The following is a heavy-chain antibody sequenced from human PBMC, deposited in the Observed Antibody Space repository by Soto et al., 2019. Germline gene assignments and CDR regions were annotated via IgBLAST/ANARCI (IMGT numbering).Heavy chain of an antibody. V-gene: IGHV3-33*01. J-gene: IGHJ4*02. CDR3: ARDRYSGSYVLNYFDY. CDR2: IWYDGSNK. CDR1: GFTFSSYG. D-gene: IGHD1-26*01. Sequence: GGSLRLSCAASGFTFSSYGMHWVRQAPGKGLEWVAVIWYDGSNKYYADSVKGRFTISRDNSKNTLYLQMNSLRAEDTAVYYCARDRYSGSYVLNYFDYWGQGTLVTVSS.